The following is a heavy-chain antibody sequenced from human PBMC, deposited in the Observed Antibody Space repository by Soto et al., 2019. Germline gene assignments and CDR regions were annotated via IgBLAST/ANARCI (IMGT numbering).Heavy chain of an antibody. CDR1: GGTFSSYA. CDR3: ARCAQDLGDIVVVPAANTNYYYYYGMDV. J-gene: IGHJ6*02. CDR2: IIPIFGTA. V-gene: IGHV1-69*01. D-gene: IGHD2-2*01. Sequence: QVQLVQSGAEVKKPGSSVKVSCKASGGTFSSYAISWVRQAPGQGLAWMGGIIPIFGTANYAQKFQGRVTITADESASKAYMELSSLRSEDTAVYYCARCAQDLGDIVVVPAANTNYYYYYGMDVWGQGTTVTVSS.